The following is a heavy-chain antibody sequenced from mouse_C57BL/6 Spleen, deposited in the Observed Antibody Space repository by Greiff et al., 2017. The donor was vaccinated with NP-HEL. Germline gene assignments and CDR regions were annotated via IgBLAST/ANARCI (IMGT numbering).Heavy chain of an antibody. CDR2: IYPGDGDT. CDR1: GYAFSSSW. J-gene: IGHJ2*01. Sequence: VQLQQSGPELVKPGASVKISCKASGYAFSSSWMNWVKQRPGKGLEWIGRIYPGDGDTNYNGKFKGKAPLTADKSSRTAYMQLSSLTSEDSAVYFCARLYYGNYVGYYFDYWGQGTTLTVSS. D-gene: IGHD2-1*01. CDR3: ARLYYGNYVGYYFDY. V-gene: IGHV1-82*01.